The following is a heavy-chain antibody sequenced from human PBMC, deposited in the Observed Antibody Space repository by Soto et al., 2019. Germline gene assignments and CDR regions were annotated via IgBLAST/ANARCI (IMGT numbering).Heavy chain of an antibody. CDR1: GGSVNGYY. Sequence: SETLSLTCAVYGGSVNGYYWNWIRQPPGKGLEWIGEINHTGGTHYNPSLKSRVTMSVDTSKNQFSRRLSPVNAADTAINYFATLITVFGLLIPPFDPWGQGTQVTVS. CDR2: INHTGGT. D-gene: IGHD3-3*01. CDR3: ATLITVFGLLIPPFDP. V-gene: IGHV4-34*01. J-gene: IGHJ5*02.